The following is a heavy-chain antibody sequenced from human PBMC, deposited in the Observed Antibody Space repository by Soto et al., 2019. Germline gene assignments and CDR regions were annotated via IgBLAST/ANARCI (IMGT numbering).Heavy chain of an antibody. D-gene: IGHD3-9*01. J-gene: IGHJ5*02. CDR3: ARLSGYYDILTGYYTWLDP. CDR1: GGSFSGYY. Sequence: TLSLTCAVYGGSFSGYYWSWIRQPPGKGLEWIGEINHSGSTNYNPSLKSRVTISVDTSKNQFSLKLSSVTAADTAVYYCARLSGYYDILTGYYTWLDPWGQGTLVTVSS. CDR2: INHSGST. V-gene: IGHV4-34*01.